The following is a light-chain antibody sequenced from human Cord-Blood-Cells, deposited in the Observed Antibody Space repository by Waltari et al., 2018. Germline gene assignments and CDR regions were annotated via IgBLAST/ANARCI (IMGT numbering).Light chain of an antibody. Sequence: DIQLTQSPSFLSASVGDRVTITCRASQGISSYLAWYQQKPGKAPKRLSYAASTLQSGVPSRFSGSGSGTEFTLTISSLQPEDFATYYCQQLNSYPITFGQGTRLEIK. CDR1: QGISSY. CDR3: QQLNSYPIT. V-gene: IGKV1-9*01. CDR2: AAS. J-gene: IGKJ5*01.